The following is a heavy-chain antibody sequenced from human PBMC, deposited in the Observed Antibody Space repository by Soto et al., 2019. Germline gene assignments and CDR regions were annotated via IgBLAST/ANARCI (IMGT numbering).Heavy chain of an antibody. J-gene: IGHJ6*01. V-gene: IGHV3-53*01. CDR3: ARDLRGSGSYYNVDYYYGMDV. Sequence: EVQLVESGGGLIQPGGSLRLSCAASGFTVSSNYMSWVRQAPGKGLEWVSVIYSGGSTYYADSVKGRFTISRDNSKNTLDLQMNSLRAEDTAVYYCARDLRGSGSYYNVDYYYGMDVW. D-gene: IGHD3-10*01. CDR1: GFTVSSNY. CDR2: IYSGGST.